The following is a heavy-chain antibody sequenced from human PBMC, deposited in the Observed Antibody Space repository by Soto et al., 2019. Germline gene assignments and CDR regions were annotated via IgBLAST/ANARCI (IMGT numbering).Heavy chain of an antibody. Sequence: QVQLVESGGGVVQPGRSLRLSCAASGFTFSSYGMHWVRQAPGKGLEWVAVIWYDGSNKYYADSVKGRFTISRDNSKNTLYLQMNSLRAEDTAVYYCARDLGYYDSSGYSDHDAFDIWGQGTMVTVSS. CDR3: ARDLGYYDSSGYSDHDAFDI. D-gene: IGHD3-22*01. J-gene: IGHJ3*02. CDR2: IWYDGSNK. V-gene: IGHV3-33*01. CDR1: GFTFSSYG.